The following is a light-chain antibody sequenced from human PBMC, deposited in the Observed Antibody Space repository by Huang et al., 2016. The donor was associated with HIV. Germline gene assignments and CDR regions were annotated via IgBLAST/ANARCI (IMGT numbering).Light chain of an antibody. CDR2: GAS. J-gene: IGKJ3*01. CDR1: QSVSSN. CDR3: QQNNNWPPLFT. Sequence: EIVMTQSPATLSVSPGERATLSCRASQSVSSNLAWYQQKPGLAPRLLIYGASTRATGIPARFSGSGSGTEFTLTISSLQSEDFAVYYCQQNNNWPPLFTFGPGTKVDIK. V-gene: IGKV3-15*01.